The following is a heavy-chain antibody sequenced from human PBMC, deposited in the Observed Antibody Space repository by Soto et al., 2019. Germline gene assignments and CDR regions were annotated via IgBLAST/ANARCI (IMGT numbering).Heavy chain of an antibody. CDR2: IYHSGST. D-gene: IGHD6-6*01. CDR1: GGSISSSNW. J-gene: IGHJ6*02. Sequence: PSETLSLTCAVSGGSISSSNWWSWVRQPPGKGLEWIGEIYHSGSTNYNPSLKSRVTTSVDKSKNQFSLKLSSVTAADTAVYYCASGPGEDSSSSWDYYYGMDVWGQGTTVTVSS. CDR3: ASGPGEDSSSSWDYYYGMDV. V-gene: IGHV4-4*02.